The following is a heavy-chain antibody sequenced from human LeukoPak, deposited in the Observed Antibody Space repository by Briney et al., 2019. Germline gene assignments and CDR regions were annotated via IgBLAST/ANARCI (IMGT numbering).Heavy chain of an antibody. V-gene: IGHV1-46*01. J-gene: IGHJ5*02. D-gene: IGHD4-11*01. CDR2: INPSGGST. Sequence: GPVKVSCKASGYTFTSYYMHWVRQAPGQGLEWMGIINPSGGSTNYAQKFQGRVTVTADESTSTAYMELSSLRSEDTAVYYCARDRDPLTTSNWFDPWGQGTLVTVSS. CDR1: GYTFTSYY. CDR3: ARDRDPLTTSNWFDP.